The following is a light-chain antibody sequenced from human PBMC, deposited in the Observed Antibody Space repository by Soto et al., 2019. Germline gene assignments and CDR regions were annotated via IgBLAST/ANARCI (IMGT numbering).Light chain of an antibody. CDR3: QRYGRSWT. CDR2: RAS. CDR1: QSFSANF. J-gene: IGKJ1*01. V-gene: IGKV3-20*01. Sequence: IVLTQSPGTLSLSPGARATLSCRASQSFSANFLAWYQQKPGQGPRLLIYRASIRATGIPDRFSDSGSGTDFTLTISRLDPEDYAVYYCQRYGRSWTFGQGTKVEVK.